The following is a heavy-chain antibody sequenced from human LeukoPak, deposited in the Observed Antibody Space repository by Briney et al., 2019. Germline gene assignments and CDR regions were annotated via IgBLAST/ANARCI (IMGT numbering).Heavy chain of an antibody. D-gene: IGHD6-13*01. CDR2: IKPDGGET. V-gene: IGHV3-7*01. J-gene: IGHJ4*02. CDR1: GGSFSGYY. Sequence: PSETLSLTCAVYGGSFSGYYWSWIRQPPGKGLEWVANIKPDGGETYYVDSVKGRFTISRDNAKNSLYLQMNSLRVEDTAVYYCARVGTIAADPGAFGHNFDYWGQGTLVTVSS. CDR3: ARVGTIAADPGAFGHNFDY.